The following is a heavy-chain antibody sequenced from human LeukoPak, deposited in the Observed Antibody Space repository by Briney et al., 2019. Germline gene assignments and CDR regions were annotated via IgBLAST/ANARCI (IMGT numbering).Heavy chain of an antibody. CDR3: AREDSPYYFDY. CDR1: GYSISSGYY. J-gene: IGHJ4*02. D-gene: IGHD2-15*01. Sequence: PSETLSLTCTVSGYSISSGYYWAWVRQPPGKGLEWIGYIYYSGSTYYNPSLKSRVTISVDTSKNQFSLKLSSVTAADTAVYYCAREDSPYYFDYWGQGTLVTVSS. V-gene: IGHV4-30-4*08. CDR2: IYYSGST.